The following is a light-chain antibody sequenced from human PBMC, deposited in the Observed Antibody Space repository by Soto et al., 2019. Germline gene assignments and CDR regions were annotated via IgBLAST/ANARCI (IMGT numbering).Light chain of an antibody. CDR2: AAS. V-gene: IGKV3-20*01. Sequence: EIVLTQCPGTLSFSPGERATLSGRGSQSVSSSYLAWYQQKPGQAPRLLIFAASSRASGIPARFSGSGSGTDFTLTISRLEPEDFALFYCQYHGSSPITFGQGTRLEIK. J-gene: IGKJ5*01. CDR3: QYHGSSPIT. CDR1: QSVSSSY.